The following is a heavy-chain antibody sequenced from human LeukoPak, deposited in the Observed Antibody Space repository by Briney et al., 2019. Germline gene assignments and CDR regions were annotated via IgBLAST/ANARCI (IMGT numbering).Heavy chain of an antibody. D-gene: IGHD1-1*01. V-gene: IGHV4-4*02. CDR1: GGSISSSNW. CDR3: ARASHWNQLHYFDY. Sequence: SETLSLTCAVSGGSISSSNWWSWVRQPPGKGLEWIGVIYHSGSTNYNPSLKSRVTISVDKSKNQFSLKLSSVTAADTAVYYCARASHWNQLHYFDYWGQGTLVTVSS. CDR2: IYHSGST. J-gene: IGHJ4*02.